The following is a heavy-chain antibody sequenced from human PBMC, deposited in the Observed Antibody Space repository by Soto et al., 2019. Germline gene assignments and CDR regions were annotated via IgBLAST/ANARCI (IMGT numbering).Heavy chain of an antibody. J-gene: IGHJ6*02. V-gene: IGHV1-69*13. CDR2: IIPIFGTA. Sequence: SVKVSCKASGGTFSSYAISWVRQAPGQGLEWMGGIIPIFGTANYAQKFQGRVTITADESTSTAYMELSSLRSEDTAVYYCARGKDYYYGMDVWGQGTTFTVSS. CDR1: GGTFSSYA. CDR3: ARGKDYYYGMDV.